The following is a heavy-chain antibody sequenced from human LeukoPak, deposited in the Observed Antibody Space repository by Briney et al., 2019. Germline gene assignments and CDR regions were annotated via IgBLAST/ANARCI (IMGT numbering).Heavy chain of an antibody. Sequence: TGGSLRLSCSASGFTFSSYAMHWVRQAPGKGLEYVSAISSNGGSTYYADSVKGRFTISRDNSTNTLYLQMSSLRAEDTAVYYCVKAGASSSWEVYYYYYGMDVWGQGTTVTVSS. V-gene: IGHV3-64D*09. CDR3: VKAGASSSWEVYYYYYGMDV. CDR1: GFTFSSYA. CDR2: ISSNGGST. J-gene: IGHJ6*02. D-gene: IGHD6-13*01.